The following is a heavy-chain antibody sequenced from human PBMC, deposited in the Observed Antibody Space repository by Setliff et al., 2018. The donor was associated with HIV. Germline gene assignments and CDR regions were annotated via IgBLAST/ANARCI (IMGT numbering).Heavy chain of an antibody. J-gene: IGHJ6*03. Sequence: AGGSLRLSCAASGFTFSYYSMNWVRQAPGKGLEWVSSITSSGNYKSYADSVQGRFTISRDNADNSLYLDMNSLRAEDTGVYYCARDQEYVIVVAASMNMPGYLHYYYMDVWGRGSTVTVSS. CDR3: ARDQEYVIVVAASMNMPGYLHYYYMDV. CDR1: GFTFSYYS. V-gene: IGHV3-21*01. D-gene: IGHD2-2*01. CDR2: ITSSGNYK.